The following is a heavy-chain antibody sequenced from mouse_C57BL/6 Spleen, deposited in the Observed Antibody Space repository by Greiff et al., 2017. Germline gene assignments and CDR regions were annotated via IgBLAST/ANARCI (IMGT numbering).Heavy chain of an antibody. CDR3: ARRPRRENYAMDY. CDR1: GFTFSDYG. V-gene: IGHV5-17*01. CDR2: ISSGSSTT. J-gene: IGHJ4*01. Sequence: EVKLVESGGGLVKPGGSLKLSCAASGFTFSDYGMHWVRQAPEKGLEWVAYISSGSSTTYYADTVKGRFTFSRDNAKNTLFLQMTSLRAEDTAMYDCARRPRRENYAMDYWGQGTSVTVSA.